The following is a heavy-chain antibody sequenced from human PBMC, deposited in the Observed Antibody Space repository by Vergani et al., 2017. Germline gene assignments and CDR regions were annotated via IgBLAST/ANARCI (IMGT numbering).Heavy chain of an antibody. CDR3: ARHVGDGDVYNYGRWFDP. V-gene: IGHV4-39*01. CDR1: GGSISSSSYY. Sequence: QLQLQESGPGLVKPSETLSLTCTVSGGSISSSSYYWGWIRQPPGKGLEWIGSIYYSGSTYYNPSLKSRFTISVATSKNQFSLKLSSVTAADTAVYYCARHVGDGDVYNYGRWFDPWGQGTLVTVSS. CDR2: IYYSGST. J-gene: IGHJ5*02. D-gene: IGHD5-24*01.